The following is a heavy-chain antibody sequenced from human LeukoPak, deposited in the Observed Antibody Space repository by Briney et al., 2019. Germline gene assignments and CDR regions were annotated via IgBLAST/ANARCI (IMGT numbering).Heavy chain of an antibody. D-gene: IGHD6-13*01. CDR3: ARALADSSSWYYYYYYMDV. CDR2: IIPIFGTA. J-gene: IGHJ6*03. V-gene: IGHV1-69*06. Sequence: ASVKVSCKASGGTFSSYAISWVRQAPGQGLEWMGGIIPIFGTANYAQKFQGRVTITADKSTSTAYMELSSLRSEDTAVYYCARALADSSSWYYYYYYMDVGGKGTTVTVSS. CDR1: GGTFSSYA.